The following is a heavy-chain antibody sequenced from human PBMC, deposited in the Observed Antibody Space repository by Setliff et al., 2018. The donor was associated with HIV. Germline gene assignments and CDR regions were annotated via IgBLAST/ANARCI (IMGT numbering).Heavy chain of an antibody. D-gene: IGHD3-3*01. CDR2: VFYNGDT. CDR3: ARQMTVPGVAVTPVDY. CDR1: GGSIRSYC. V-gene: IGHV4-59*08. J-gene: IGHJ4*02. Sequence: SETLSLTCTVSGGSIRSYCWSWIRQSPGKGLEWIGYVFYNGDTAYNPSLKSRLTISVDTSKSQFSLKLTSVTAADTAVYYCARQMTVPGVAVTPVDYWGQGALVTVSS.